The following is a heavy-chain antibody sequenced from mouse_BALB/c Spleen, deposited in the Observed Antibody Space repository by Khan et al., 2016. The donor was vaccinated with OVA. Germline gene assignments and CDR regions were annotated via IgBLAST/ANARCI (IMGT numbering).Heavy chain of an antibody. CDR2: INPSNGYT. V-gene: IGHV1-4*01. CDR1: GYTFTTYT. CDR3: AREGAYYRSDGWFSY. D-gene: IGHD2-14*01. J-gene: IGHJ3*01. Sequence: QVQLQQSGAELARPGASVKMSCKASGYTFTTYTMHWVKQRPGQGLEWIGYINPSNGYTNYNQKFKVKSTLTADKSSSTAYMQLSSLTSDYSAVYYCAREGAYYRSDGWFSYWGQGTLVTVSA.